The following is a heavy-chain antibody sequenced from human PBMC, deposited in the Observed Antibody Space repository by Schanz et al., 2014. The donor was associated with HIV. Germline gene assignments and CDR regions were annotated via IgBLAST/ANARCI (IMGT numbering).Heavy chain of an antibody. CDR3: AKDKSRHTYSSSSIFDP. V-gene: IGHV3-23*01. Sequence: EVQLLESGGGLAQPGGSLTLSCAASGFAFSNYAMSWVRQAPGKGLEWVSAISATGGSTYYADSVKGRFTISRDNSKNTLYLQMNSLRPEDTAVYYCAKDKSRHTYSSSSIFDPWGQGTLVTVSS. CDR1: GFAFSNYA. CDR2: ISATGGST. J-gene: IGHJ5*02. D-gene: IGHD6-13*01.